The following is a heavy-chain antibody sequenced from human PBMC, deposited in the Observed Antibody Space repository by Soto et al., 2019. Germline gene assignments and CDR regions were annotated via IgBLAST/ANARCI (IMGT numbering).Heavy chain of an antibody. D-gene: IGHD2-15*01. Sequence: EVHLLQSGGGLVQTWGSLRLSCAAYGFNFSNYVMSWFRQAPGKGLEWVSAITGRGHTTYNAVSVEGRFTISRDNSQKTLELQVSRLCAKDSAGYFCPQDRRGAKTCDYRVQGIQMTVSS. V-gene: IGHV3-23*01. J-gene: IGHJ4*02. CDR1: GFNFSNYV. CDR2: ITGRGHTT. CDR3: PQDRRGAKTCDY.